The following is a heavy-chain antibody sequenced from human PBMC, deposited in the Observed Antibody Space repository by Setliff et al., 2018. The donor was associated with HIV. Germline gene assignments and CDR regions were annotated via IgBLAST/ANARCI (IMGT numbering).Heavy chain of an antibody. D-gene: IGHD6-19*01. J-gene: IGHJ4*02. V-gene: IGHV4-39*01. Sequence: SETLSLTCTVSGGSTDSGSYYWAWIRQPPGKGLEWIGSMYYTGSTYYNPSLKSRVTIYIDTSKNQFSLKLNSVTAADTAMYYCARVGGSSGWYFVLGYSDYWGPGTLVTVSS. CDR3: ARVGGSSGWYFVLGYSDY. CDR2: MYYTGST. CDR1: GGSTDSGSYY.